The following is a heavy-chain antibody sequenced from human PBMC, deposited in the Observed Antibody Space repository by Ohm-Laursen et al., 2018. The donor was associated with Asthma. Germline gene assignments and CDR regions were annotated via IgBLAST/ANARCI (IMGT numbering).Heavy chain of an antibody. D-gene: IGHD3-10*01. V-gene: IGHV3-30*03. CDR1: GFSFSSYA. J-gene: IGHJ4*02. Sequence: SLRLSCSASGFSFSSYAMHWVRQAPGKGLECVALISYDGSTESYADSVKGRSTISRDNAKNSLYLQMNSLRDEDTAVYYCARSYYYGSGSYSGFYYWGQGTLVTVSS. CDR2: ISYDGSTE. CDR3: ARSYYYGSGSYSGFYY.